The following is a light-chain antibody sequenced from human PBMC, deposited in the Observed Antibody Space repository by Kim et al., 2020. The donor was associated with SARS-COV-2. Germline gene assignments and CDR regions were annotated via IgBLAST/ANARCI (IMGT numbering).Light chain of an antibody. CDR2: GAS. Sequence: SASVGDSVTITCRPSQNIDIFLNWYQQNPGKAPRLLIHGASNLQTGVPSRVSGGGSGTHFTLNITTLQPDDFSTYYCQQGFSDPYTFGQGTKLEI. J-gene: IGKJ2*01. CDR1: QNIDIF. CDR3: QQGFSDPYT. V-gene: IGKV1-39*01.